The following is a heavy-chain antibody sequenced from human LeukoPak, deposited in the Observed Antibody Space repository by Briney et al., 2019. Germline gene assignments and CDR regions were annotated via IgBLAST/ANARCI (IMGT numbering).Heavy chain of an antibody. CDR2: ISSSSSYI. CDR1: GFTFSSYS. J-gene: IGHJ4*02. V-gene: IGHV3-21*01. D-gene: IGHD3-10*01. CDR3: ARSDGSGPIPPRFDY. Sequence: GGSLRLSCAASGFTFSSYSMNWVRQAPGKGLEWVSSISSSSSYIYYADSVKGRFTISRDNSKNTLYLQMNSLRLEDTAMYYCARSDGSGPIPPRFDYRGQGTLVTVSS.